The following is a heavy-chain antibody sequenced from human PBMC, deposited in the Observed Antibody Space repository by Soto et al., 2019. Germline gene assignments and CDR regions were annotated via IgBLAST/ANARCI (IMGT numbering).Heavy chain of an antibody. CDR2: INPNSGGT. CDR1: GYTFTGYY. CDR3: ARGVHHDSSGYYYFY. Sequence: ASVNVSCKASGYTFTGYYMHWVRQAPGQGLEWMGWINPNSGGTNYAQKFQGRVTMTRDTSISTAYMELSRLRSDDTAVYYCARGVHHDSSGYYYFYWGQGTLVTVSS. D-gene: IGHD3-22*01. J-gene: IGHJ4*02. V-gene: IGHV1-2*02.